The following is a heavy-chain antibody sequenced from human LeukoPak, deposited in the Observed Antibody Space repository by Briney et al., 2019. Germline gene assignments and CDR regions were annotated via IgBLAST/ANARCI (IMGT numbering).Heavy chain of an antibody. V-gene: IGHV4-61*05. CDR1: GGSISSSSYY. CDR3: ARGRYCSGGSCYYLSYFDY. CDR2: IYTSGST. D-gene: IGHD2-15*01. Sequence: PSETLSLTCTVSGGSISSSSYYWGWIRQPPGKGLEWIGRIYTSGSTNYNPSLKSRVTISVDTSKNQFSLKLSSVTAADTAVYYCARGRYCSGGSCYYLSYFDYWGQGTLVTVSS. J-gene: IGHJ4*02.